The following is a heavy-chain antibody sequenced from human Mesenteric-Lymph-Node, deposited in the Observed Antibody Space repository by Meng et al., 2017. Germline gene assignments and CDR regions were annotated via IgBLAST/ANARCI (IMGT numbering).Heavy chain of an antibody. CDR2: TYYGCKWYN. Sequence: QVQLQQSGQGLVKPSPTLSGDGVSSNSGWNWIRQSPSRGLEWLGRTYYGCKWYNDYAVSVKSRITINPDTSQNQFSLQLNSVTPEDTAVYYCARGWLQGAFDYWGQGTLVTVS. CDR3: ARGWLQGAFDY. J-gene: IGHJ4*02. V-gene: IGHV6-1*01. CDR1: GDGVSSNSG. D-gene: IGHD5-24*01.